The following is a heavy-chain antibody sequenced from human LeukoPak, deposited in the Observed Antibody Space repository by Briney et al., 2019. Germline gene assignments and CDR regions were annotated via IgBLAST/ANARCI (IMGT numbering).Heavy chain of an antibody. Sequence: GGSLRVSCAASGFTFSSYDMHWVRQATGKGLEWVSAIGTAGDTYYPGSVKGRFTISRENAKNSLYLQMNSLRAGDTAVYYCARGDFRDYYDSSGYGLGYWGQGTLVTVSS. D-gene: IGHD3-22*01. CDR2: IGTAGDT. CDR1: GFTFSSYD. CDR3: ARGDFRDYYDSSGYGLGY. V-gene: IGHV3-13*01. J-gene: IGHJ4*02.